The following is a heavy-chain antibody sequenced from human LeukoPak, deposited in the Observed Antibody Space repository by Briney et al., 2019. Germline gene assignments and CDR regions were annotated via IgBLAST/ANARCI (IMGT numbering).Heavy chain of an antibody. Sequence: PGGSLRLSCAASGFTFSSYSMNWVRQAPGKGLEWVSYISSSSTIYYADSVKGRFTISRDNAKNSLYLQMNSLRDEDTAVYYCARDLFPSGTEPSGYWGQGTLVTVSS. D-gene: IGHD1-14*01. J-gene: IGHJ4*02. V-gene: IGHV3-48*02. CDR3: ARDLFPSGTEPSGY. CDR2: ISSSSTI. CDR1: GFTFSSYS.